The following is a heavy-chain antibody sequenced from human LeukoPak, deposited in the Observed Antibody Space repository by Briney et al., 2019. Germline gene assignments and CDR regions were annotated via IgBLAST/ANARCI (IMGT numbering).Heavy chain of an antibody. CDR1: GFTFSSYA. CDR3: AKDFLFNYYDSSGYYFDY. J-gene: IGHJ4*02. D-gene: IGHD3-22*01. Sequence: GGSLRLSCAASGFTFSSYAMSWVRQAPGKGLEWVSAISGSGGSTYYADSVKGRFTISRDNSKNTLYLQMNSLRAEDTAVYYCAKDFLFNYYDSSGYYFDYWGQGTLVTVSS. V-gene: IGHV3-23*01. CDR2: ISGSGGST.